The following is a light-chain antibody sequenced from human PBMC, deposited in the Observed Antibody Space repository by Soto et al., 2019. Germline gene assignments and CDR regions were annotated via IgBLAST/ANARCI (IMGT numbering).Light chain of an antibody. Sequence: DIVMTQSPLSLPVTPGEPASISCSSSQSLLQSNGYNYLDWYLQKPGQSPQLLIYFGSYRASGVPERFSGSGSGTDFTLKIRRVEAEDVGFYYCMQSQQSPPTFGQGTKVEI. CDR2: FGS. CDR1: QSLLQSNGYNY. CDR3: MQSQQSPPT. V-gene: IGKV2-28*01. J-gene: IGKJ1*01.